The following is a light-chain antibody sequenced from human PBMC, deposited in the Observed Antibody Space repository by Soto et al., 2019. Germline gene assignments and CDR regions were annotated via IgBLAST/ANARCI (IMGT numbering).Light chain of an antibody. V-gene: IGKV3-20*01. Sequence: EIVLTQSPDTLSLSPGERATLSCRASQSVRSSSFAWYQQKPGQAPRLLIYAASNRATGIPERFSGSGSGTDFTLTISRLEPRDSAVYYCQQYENSPPYTFGQGTKVDIK. CDR3: QQYENSPPYT. J-gene: IGKJ2*01. CDR1: QSVRSSS. CDR2: AAS.